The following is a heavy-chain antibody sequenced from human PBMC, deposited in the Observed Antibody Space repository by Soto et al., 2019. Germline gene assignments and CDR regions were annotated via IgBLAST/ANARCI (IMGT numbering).Heavy chain of an antibody. CDR1: GGTFSSYA. V-gene: IGHV1-69*06. CDR2: IIPISGTA. J-gene: IGHJ6*02. Sequence: SVKVSCKASGGTFSSYAISWVRQAPGQGLKWMGGIIPISGTANYAQKFQGRVTITADKSTSTAYMELSSLRSEDTAVYYCARSQGSSTSLEIYYYYYYGMDVWGQGTTVTVSS. D-gene: IGHD2-2*01. CDR3: ARSQGSSTSLEIYYYYYYGMDV.